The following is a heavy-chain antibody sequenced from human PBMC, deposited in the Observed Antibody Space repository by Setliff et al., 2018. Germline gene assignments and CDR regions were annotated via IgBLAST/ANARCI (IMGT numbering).Heavy chain of an antibody. J-gene: IGHJ3*02. CDR3: ARVLFHCSSTSCYLDAFDI. CDR2: ISAYNGNT. CDR1: GYTFTSYG. V-gene: IGHV1-18*01. Sequence: ASVKVSCKASGYTFTSYGISWVRQAPGQGLEWMGWISAYNGNTNYAQKLQGRVTMTTDTSTSTAYMELRSQRSDDTAVYYCARVLFHCSSTSCYLDAFDIWGQGTMVTVSS. D-gene: IGHD2-2*01.